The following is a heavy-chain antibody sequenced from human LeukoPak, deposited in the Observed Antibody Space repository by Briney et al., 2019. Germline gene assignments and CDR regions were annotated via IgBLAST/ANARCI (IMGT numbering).Heavy chain of an antibody. Sequence: SETLSLTCTVSGGSIGNYHWSWIRQPPGKGLEWIGYIYNTGTTNYNPSLKSRVTISLDTSKNQFSLKLSSVTAADTAVYYCARDFSAAFDIWGQGTMVTVSS. CDR2: IYNTGTT. CDR1: GGSIGNYH. CDR3: ARDFSAAFDI. V-gene: IGHV4-59*01. J-gene: IGHJ3*02. D-gene: IGHD2/OR15-2a*01.